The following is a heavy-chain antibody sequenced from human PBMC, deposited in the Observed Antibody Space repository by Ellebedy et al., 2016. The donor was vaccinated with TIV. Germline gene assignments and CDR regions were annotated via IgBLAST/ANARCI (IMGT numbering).Heavy chain of an antibody. CDR3: ARDERGDGSVIVIVHFNY. CDR2: FDPEDGET. J-gene: IGHJ4*02. Sequence: ASVKVSCKVSGYSLTELSMHWVRQAPGKGLEWMGGFDPEDGETIYAQKFQGRVTMTEDTSTSTAYMELRSLRSDDTAVYYCARDERGDGSVIVIVHFNYWGQGTLVTVSS. CDR1: GYSLTELS. D-gene: IGHD2/OR15-2a*01. V-gene: IGHV1-24*01.